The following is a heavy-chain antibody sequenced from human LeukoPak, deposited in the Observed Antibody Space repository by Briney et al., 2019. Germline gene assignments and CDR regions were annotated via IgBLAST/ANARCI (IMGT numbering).Heavy chain of an antibody. CDR1: GGSISSYY. J-gene: IGHJ4*02. V-gene: IGHV4-59*01. Sequence: SETLSLTCTVSGGSISSYYWSWIRQPPGKGLEWIGYIYYSGSTNYNPSLKSRVTISVDTSKNQFSLKLSSVTAADTAVYYCARDSTRYCSSTSCYTGGVDYWGQGTLVTVSS. D-gene: IGHD2-2*02. CDR2: IYYSGST. CDR3: ARDSTRYCSSTSCYTGGVDY.